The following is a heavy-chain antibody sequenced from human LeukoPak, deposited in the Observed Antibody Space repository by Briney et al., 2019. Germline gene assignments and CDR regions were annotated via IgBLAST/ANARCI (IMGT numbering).Heavy chain of an antibody. J-gene: IGHJ6*02. D-gene: IGHD2-21*02. CDR2: IYYSGST. V-gene: IGHV4-31*03. CDR3: ARGRVPWVVVTAILMDV. CDR1: GGSISSGGYY. Sequence: PSQTLSLTCTVSGGSISSGGYYWSRIRQHPGKGLEWIGYIYYSGSTYYNPSLKSRVTISVDTSKNQFSLKLSSVTAADTAVYYCARGRVPWVVVTAILMDVWGQGTTVTVSS.